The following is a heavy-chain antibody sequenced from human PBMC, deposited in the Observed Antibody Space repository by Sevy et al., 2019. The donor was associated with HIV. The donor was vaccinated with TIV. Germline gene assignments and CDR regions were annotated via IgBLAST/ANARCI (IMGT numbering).Heavy chain of an antibody. CDR3: ATSGGET. V-gene: IGHV3-7*01. D-gene: IGHD3-16*01. Sequence: LSLTCAASGFTFSSYWMNWIRQAPGKGLEWVANIKQDGSEKYYVESVKGRFTISRDNAKNSLYLEMNTLRAEDTAVYYCATSGGETWGQGTLVTVSS. J-gene: IGHJ5*02. CDR2: IKQDGSEK. CDR1: GFTFSSYW.